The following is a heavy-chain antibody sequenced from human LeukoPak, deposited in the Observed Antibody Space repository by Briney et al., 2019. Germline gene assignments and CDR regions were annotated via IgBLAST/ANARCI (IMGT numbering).Heavy chain of an antibody. CDR3: ARVVIRNWFDP. J-gene: IGHJ5*02. CDR1: GFTFSSYG. D-gene: IGHD3-22*01. CDR2: IWYDGSNK. Sequence: GGSLRLSCAASGFTFSSYGMHWVRQAPGKGLEWVAVIWYDGSNKYYADSVKGRFTISRDNSKNTLYLQMNSLRAEDTAVYYCARVVIRNWFDPWGQGTLVTVSS. V-gene: IGHV3-33*01.